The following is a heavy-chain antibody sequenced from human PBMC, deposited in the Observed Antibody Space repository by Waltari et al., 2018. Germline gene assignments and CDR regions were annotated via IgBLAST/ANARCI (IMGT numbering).Heavy chain of an antibody. D-gene: IGHD3-10*01. CDR2: IYHSGST. V-gene: IGHV4-38-2*01. CDR1: GYSISSGYY. Sequence: QVQLQESGPGLVKPSETLSLTCAVSGYSISSGYYWGWIRQPPGKGLEWIGSIYHSGSTYYNPSLKSRVTISVDTSKNQFSLKLSSVTAADTAVYYCARHRGPPRHRYGSGSRSYWYFDLWGRGTLVTVSS. CDR3: ARHRGPPRHRYGSGSRSYWYFDL. J-gene: IGHJ2*01.